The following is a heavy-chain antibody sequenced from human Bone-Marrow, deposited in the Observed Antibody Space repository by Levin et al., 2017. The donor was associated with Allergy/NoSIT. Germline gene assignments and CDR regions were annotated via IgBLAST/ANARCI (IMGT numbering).Heavy chain of an antibody. Sequence: GGSLRLSCAASGFTVSSNYMSWVRQAPGKGLEWVSVIYSGGSTYYADSVKGRFTISRDNSKNTLYLQMNSLRAEDTAVYYCALIPYYDILTGYYNADDYWGQGTLVTVSS. V-gene: IGHV3-53*01. J-gene: IGHJ4*02. CDR2: IYSGGST. D-gene: IGHD3-9*01. CDR1: GFTVSSNY. CDR3: ALIPYYDILTGYYNADDY.